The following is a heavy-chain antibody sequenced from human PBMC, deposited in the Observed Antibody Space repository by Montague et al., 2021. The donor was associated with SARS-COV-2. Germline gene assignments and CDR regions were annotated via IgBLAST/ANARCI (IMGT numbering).Heavy chain of an antibody. D-gene: IGHD3-3*01. CDR1: GGSVNSGSFY. J-gene: IGHJ3*02. V-gene: IGHV4-61*03. CDR2: LYYGGSF. CDR3: ARAYSGVNDALDI. Sequence: SETLSLTCTVSGGSVNSGSFYWSWIPQPPGKGLEWIGYLYYGGSFNYNPTLQSPITISVDTSKKALSLKLSSVTAADTAVYFCARAYSGVNDALDIWGHGIMVTVSS.